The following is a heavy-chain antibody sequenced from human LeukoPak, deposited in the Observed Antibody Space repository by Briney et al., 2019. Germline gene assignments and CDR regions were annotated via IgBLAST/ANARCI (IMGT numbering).Heavy chain of an antibody. CDR2: ISYSGST. CDR3: TRVNGQWLVVG. D-gene: IGHD6-19*01. CDR1: GGSINYYY. J-gene: IGHJ4*02. Sequence: SETLSLTCTVSGGSINYYYWSWIRQPPGKGLEWIGFISYSGSTDHNPSLKSRVTMSVDTSKNQFSLNLNSVTPADTAMYYCTRVNGQWLVVGWGQGTLVTVSS. V-gene: IGHV4-59*01.